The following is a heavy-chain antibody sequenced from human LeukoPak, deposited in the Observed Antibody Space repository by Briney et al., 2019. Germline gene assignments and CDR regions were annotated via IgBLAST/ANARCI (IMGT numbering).Heavy chain of an antibody. J-gene: IGHJ6*02. D-gene: IGHD3-9*01. Sequence: SVKVSCKASGGTFSSYAISWVRQAPGQGLEWMGGIIPIFGTANYAQKFQGRVTITADESTSTAYMELSSLRSEDTAVYYCARDYDILTGYYKAYPSYYGMDVWGQGTTVTVSS. CDR3: ARDYDILTGYYKAYPSYYGMDV. CDR2: IIPIFGTA. CDR1: GGTFSSYA. V-gene: IGHV1-69*13.